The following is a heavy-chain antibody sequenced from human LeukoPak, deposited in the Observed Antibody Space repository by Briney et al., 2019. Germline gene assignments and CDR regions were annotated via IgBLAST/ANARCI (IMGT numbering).Heavy chain of an antibody. CDR2: IWYDGSNK. Sequence: GGSLRLSCAASGFTFSSYGMHWVRQAPGKGLEWEAVIWYDGSNKYYADSVKGRFTISRDNSKNTLYLQMNSLRAEDTAVYYCASGSGQWLALGYWGQGTLVTVSS. CDR3: ASGSGQWLALGY. D-gene: IGHD6-19*01. V-gene: IGHV3-33*01. CDR1: GFTFSSYG. J-gene: IGHJ4*02.